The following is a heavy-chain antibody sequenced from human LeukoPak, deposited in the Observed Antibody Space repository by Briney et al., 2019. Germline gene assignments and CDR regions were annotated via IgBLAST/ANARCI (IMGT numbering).Heavy chain of an antibody. CDR2: NYYSGSA. CDR1: GGSISSFY. D-gene: IGHD3-3*01. Sequence: SETLSLTCTVSGGSISSFYWSWIRQPPGKGLEWIGYNYYSGSAIHNPSLKSRVTISVDTSKNQFSLKLNSVTAADTAVYYCARAVYRMSGTGARFDYWGQGTLVTVSS. J-gene: IGHJ4*02. CDR3: ARAVYRMSGTGARFDY. V-gene: IGHV4-59*01.